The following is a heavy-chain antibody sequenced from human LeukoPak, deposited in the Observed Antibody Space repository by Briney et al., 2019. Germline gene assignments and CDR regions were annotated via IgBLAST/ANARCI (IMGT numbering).Heavy chain of an antibody. D-gene: IGHD6-19*01. CDR1: GFTFSSYG. CDR2: ISYDGSNK. J-gene: IGHJ4*02. V-gene: IGHV3-30*18. Sequence: GGSLRLSCAASGFTFSSYGMHWVRQAPGKGLEWVAVISYDGSNKYYADSVKGRFTISRDNSKNTLYLQMNSLRAEDTAVYYCAKDRAKYSGGWYFDYWGQGTLVTVSS. CDR3: AKDRAKYSGGWYFDY.